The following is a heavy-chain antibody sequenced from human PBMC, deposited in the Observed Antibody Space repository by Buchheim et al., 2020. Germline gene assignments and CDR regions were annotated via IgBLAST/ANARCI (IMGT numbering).Heavy chain of an antibody. CDR1: GFTFSSYS. D-gene: IGHD2-2*03. V-gene: IGHV3-48*01. Sequence: EVQLVESGGGLVQPGGSLRLSCAASGFTFSSYSMNWVRQAPGKGLEWVSYISSSSSTIYYADSVKGRFTISRANAKNSLYLQMNSLRAEDTAVYYCATLGYCSSTSCYYYYYYGMDVWGQGTT. J-gene: IGHJ6*02. CDR2: ISSSSSTI. CDR3: ATLGYCSSTSCYYYYYYGMDV.